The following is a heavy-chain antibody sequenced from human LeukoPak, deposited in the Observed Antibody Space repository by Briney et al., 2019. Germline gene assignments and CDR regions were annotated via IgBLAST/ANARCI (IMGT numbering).Heavy chain of an antibody. Sequence: SETLSLTCTVSGGSISSYYWSWIRQPPGKGLEWIGHIYYSGSTNYNPSLKSRVTISVDTSKNQFSLKLSSVTAADTAVYYCARVVPLLVPRWFDPWGQGTLVTVSS. D-gene: IGHD6-6*01. CDR3: ARVVPLLVPRWFDP. J-gene: IGHJ5*02. V-gene: IGHV4-59*01. CDR2: IYYSGST. CDR1: GGSISSYY.